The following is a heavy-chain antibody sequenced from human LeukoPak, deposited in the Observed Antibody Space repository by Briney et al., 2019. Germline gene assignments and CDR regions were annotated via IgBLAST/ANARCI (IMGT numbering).Heavy chain of an antibody. CDR3: VRVGTKTPIDH. J-gene: IGHJ5*02. CDR2: IYPADSHT. D-gene: IGHD1-7*01. CDR1: GYSFTNYW. V-gene: IGHV5-51*01. Sequence: GESLKISCKGSGYSFTNYWIGWVRQMPGKGLEWMGIIYPADSHTTYSPSFQGQVTISVDKSITTAYLWWSSLRASDTALYYCVRVGTKTPIDHWGQGTLVAVSS.